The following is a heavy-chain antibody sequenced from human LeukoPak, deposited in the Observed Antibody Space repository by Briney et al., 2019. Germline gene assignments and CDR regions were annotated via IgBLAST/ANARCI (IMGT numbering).Heavy chain of an antibody. CDR1: GGSFSGYY. CDR3: ARVGRTGTMIVVVNYYFDY. J-gene: IGHJ4*02. CDR2: INHSGST. D-gene: IGHD3-22*01. V-gene: IGHV4-34*01. Sequence: SETLSLTCAVYGGSFSGYYWSWIRQPPGKGLEWLGEINHSGSTNYNPSLKSRVTISVDTSKNQFSLKLSSVTAADTAVYYCARVGRTGTMIVVVNYYFDYWGQGTLVTVSS.